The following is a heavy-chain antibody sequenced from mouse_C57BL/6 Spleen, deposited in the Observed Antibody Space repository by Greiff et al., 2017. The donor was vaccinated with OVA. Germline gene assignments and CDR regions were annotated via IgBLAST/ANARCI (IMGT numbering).Heavy chain of an antibody. CDR3: TTPYYSNHLFAY. CDR2: IDPENGDP. Sequence: EVKLQESGAELVRPGASVQLSCTASGFNIKDDYLHWVKQRPAQGLEWIGWIDPENGDPESASKFPGKATITADPSSNTAYLQLSSLTSEDTAVYYCTTPYYSNHLFAYWGQGTLVTVSA. J-gene: IGHJ3*01. D-gene: IGHD2-5*01. CDR1: GFNIKDDY. V-gene: IGHV14-4*01.